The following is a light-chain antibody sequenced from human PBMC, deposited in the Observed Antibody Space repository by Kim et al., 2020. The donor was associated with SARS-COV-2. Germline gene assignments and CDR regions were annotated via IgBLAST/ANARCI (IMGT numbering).Light chain of an antibody. CDR1: RSDVGAYNY. CDR2: EVN. V-gene: IGLV2-8*01. J-gene: IGLJ3*02. Sequence: QSGTISCTGTRSDVGAYNYVSWYQQHPGKAPQLLIYEVNKRPSGVPERFSGSRSGNTASLTVSGLQAEDEADYYCSSYAGTNTLVLFGGGTQLTVL. CDR3: SSYAGTNTLVL.